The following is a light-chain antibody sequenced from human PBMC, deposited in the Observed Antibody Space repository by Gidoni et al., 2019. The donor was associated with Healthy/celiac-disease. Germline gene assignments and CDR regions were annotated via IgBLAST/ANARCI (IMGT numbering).Light chain of an antibody. Sequence: DIHINQTPSSMSASEGDRVSITCQPSQDISHYLNWYQQKLGPATMLLIYDASNLETGVPSRFGGSCSPTYFTFTISSLQPEDIASYCCQQYDNLPLTFXGXTKVEIK. CDR3: QQYDNLPLT. CDR2: DAS. CDR1: QDISHY. J-gene: IGKJ4*01. V-gene: IGKV1-33*01.